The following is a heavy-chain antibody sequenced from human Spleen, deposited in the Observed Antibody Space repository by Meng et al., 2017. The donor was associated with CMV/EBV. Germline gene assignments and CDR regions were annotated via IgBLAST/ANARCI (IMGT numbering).Heavy chain of an antibody. V-gene: IGHV3-33*06. CDR3: AKGGSGSRRYFDY. D-gene: IGHD3-10*01. J-gene: IGHJ4*02. Sequence: GESLKISCAASGFTFSCYGMHWVRQAPGKGLEWVAVIWYDGSNKYYADSVKGRFTISRDNSKNTLYLQMNSLRAEDTAVYYCAKGGSGSRRYFDYWGQGTLVTVSS. CDR2: IWYDGSNK. CDR1: GFTFSCYG.